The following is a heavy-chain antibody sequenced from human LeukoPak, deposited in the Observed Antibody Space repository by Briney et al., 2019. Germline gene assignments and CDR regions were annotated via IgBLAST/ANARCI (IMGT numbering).Heavy chain of an antibody. D-gene: IGHD6-6*01. CDR1: GFTVSSNY. Sequence: QPGGSLRLSCAASGFTVSSNYMSWVRQAPGKGLEWVSVIYSGGSTYYADSVKGRFTISRDNSKNTLYLQMNSLRAEDTAVYYCARDNAPYTSSSSGLGLFDYWGQGTLVTVSS. J-gene: IGHJ4*02. CDR2: IYSGGST. CDR3: ARDNAPYTSSSSGLGLFDY. V-gene: IGHV3-53*01.